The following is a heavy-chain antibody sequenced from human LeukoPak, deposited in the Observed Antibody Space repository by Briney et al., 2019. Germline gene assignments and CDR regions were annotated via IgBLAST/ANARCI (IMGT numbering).Heavy chain of an antibody. CDR2: FETEDGER. D-gene: IGHD1-26*01. V-gene: IGHV1-24*01. Sequence: ASVQVSCKVSGYTLTELSLHWVRQAAGKGLEWMGGFETEDGERVYAQTFQGRVAMTEDTSTDTAYMELSSLTSEDTAVYNCVTLGVGVPIAIVDYWGQGTLVTVSS. CDR3: VTLGVGVPIAIVDY. CDR1: GYTLTELS. J-gene: IGHJ4*02.